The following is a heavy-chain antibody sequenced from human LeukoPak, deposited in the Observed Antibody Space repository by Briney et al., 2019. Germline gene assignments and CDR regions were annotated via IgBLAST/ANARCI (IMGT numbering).Heavy chain of an antibody. CDR1: GFTFSNYA. CDR2: ISSSGDAT. V-gene: IGHV3-23*01. D-gene: IGHD4-17*01. Sequence: GGSLRLSCAGSGFTFSNYAMTWVRQAPGKGLEWASTISSSGDATYSADSVKGRFSISRDNSKNTLYLQMNSLRAEDTAVYYCATYGDYGYNWFDPWGQGTLVTVSS. J-gene: IGHJ5*02. CDR3: ATYGDYGYNWFDP.